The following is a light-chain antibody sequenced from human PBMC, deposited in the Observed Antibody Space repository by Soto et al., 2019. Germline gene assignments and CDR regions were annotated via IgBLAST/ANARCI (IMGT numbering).Light chain of an antibody. Sequence: IQMTQSPSSLSASVGDSVTISCQASQDINNFLNWYQQKPGKPPQLLIYDASTLEKGVPSRFSGAGSGADFSLTITSLQPEDFATYYCQQLFDSLITFGHGTRLENK. CDR2: DAS. CDR1: QDINNF. J-gene: IGKJ5*01. CDR3: QQLFDSLIT. V-gene: IGKV1-33*01.